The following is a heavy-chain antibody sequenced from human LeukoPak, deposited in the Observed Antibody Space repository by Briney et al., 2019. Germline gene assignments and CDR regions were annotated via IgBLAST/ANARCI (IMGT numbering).Heavy chain of an antibody. CDR3: ARDGGNWGDTDY. Sequence: ASVKVSCKASGYTLTSYHIHLVRQAPGQGLEWMGIIDPGYTATTYAQNFQGRLTLTTDTSTSAVYMELSSLRAEDTAVYYCARDGGNWGDTDYWGEGTLVTVSS. CDR2: IDPGYTAT. CDR1: GYTLTSYH. J-gene: IGHJ4*02. V-gene: IGHV1-46*01. D-gene: IGHD7-27*01.